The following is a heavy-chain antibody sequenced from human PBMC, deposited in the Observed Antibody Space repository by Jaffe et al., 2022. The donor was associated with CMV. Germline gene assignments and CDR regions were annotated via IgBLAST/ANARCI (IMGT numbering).Heavy chain of an antibody. V-gene: IGHV3-23*01. D-gene: IGHD3-3*01. Sequence: EVQLLESGGGLVQPGGSLRLSCAASGFTFSSYAMSWVRQAPGKGLEWVSAISGSGGSTYYADSVKGRFTISRDNSKNTLYLQMNSLRAEDTAVYYCAKESFEYYDFWSGYQGPGYWGQGTLVTVSS. CDR2: ISGSGGST. CDR1: GFTFSSYA. CDR3: AKESFEYYDFWSGYQGPGY. J-gene: IGHJ4*02.